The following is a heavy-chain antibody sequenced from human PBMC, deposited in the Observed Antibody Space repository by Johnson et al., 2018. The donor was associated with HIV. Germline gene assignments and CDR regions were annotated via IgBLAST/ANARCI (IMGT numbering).Heavy chain of an antibody. CDR3: ARAYYTFWSGYDAFDI. V-gene: IGHV3-66*02. CDR2: SWNSGSI. J-gene: IGHJ3*02. D-gene: IGHD3-3*01. Sequence: VQLVESGGGLVQPGGSLRLSCAASGFTVSSNYMSWVRQAPGKGLEWVSGISWNSGSIGYADSVKGRFTISRDNSKNTLYLQMNSLRTEDTAVYYCARAYYTFWSGYDAFDIWGQGTMVTVSS. CDR1: GFTVSSNY.